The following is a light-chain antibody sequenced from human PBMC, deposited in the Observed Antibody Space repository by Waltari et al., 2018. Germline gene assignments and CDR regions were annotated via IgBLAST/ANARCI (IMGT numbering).Light chain of an antibody. J-gene: IGKJ2*01. Sequence: DIQMTQSPSSLSASVGDRVTITCQASQDIINYLNWYQKKPGKAPKLLIYDAANLETGVPSRFSGSGSGTQFTFTIASVQPEDFATYYCQQYDELYTFGQGTKLELK. CDR1: QDIINY. CDR3: QQYDELYT. V-gene: IGKV1-33*01. CDR2: DAA.